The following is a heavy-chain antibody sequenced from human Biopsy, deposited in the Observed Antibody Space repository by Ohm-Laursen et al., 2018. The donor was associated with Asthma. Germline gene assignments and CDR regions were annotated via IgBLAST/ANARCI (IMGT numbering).Heavy chain of an antibody. CDR2: IWYDGRKK. J-gene: IGHJ6*02. Sequence: SLRLSCAASGITFSTYGMHWVRQAPGKGLEWVSFIWYDGRKKTYADSVKGRFTISRDNSKNTLYLQMNSLRAEDAAVYYCARKIAARGGMGVWGQGTTVTVSS. CDR1: GITFSTYG. CDR3: ARKIAARGGMGV. V-gene: IGHV3-33*01. D-gene: IGHD6-6*01.